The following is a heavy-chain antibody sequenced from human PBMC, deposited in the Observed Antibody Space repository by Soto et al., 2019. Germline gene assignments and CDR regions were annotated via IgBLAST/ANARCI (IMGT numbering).Heavy chain of an antibody. Sequence: GASVNVACKASGYTFSTYYIHWVRHAPGQGNEWMGVINPSGGSINYAQKFQGRVTMTRDTSTSTVYMELSSLRSEDTAVYYCARDRGRGWRYYNYFYVMDVWGQGTTVTVSS. V-gene: IGHV1-46*01. D-gene: IGHD1-26*01. CDR1: GYTFSTYY. CDR3: ARDRGRGWRYYNYFYVMDV. J-gene: IGHJ6*02. CDR2: INPSGGSI.